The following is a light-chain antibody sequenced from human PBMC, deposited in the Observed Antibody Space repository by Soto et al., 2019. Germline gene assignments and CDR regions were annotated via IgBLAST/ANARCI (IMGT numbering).Light chain of an antibody. CDR1: QGIGGS. CDR2: GAS. CDR3: QQVDSLPIT. V-gene: IGKV1-12*01. J-gene: IGKJ5*01. Sequence: DIQMTQSPSSVSASVGDRVTITCRASQGIGGSLAWYQQKPGKAPELLIYGASTLHGGVPSRFSGSGSGTDFTLTISSLHPEDCATYFCQQVDSLPITFGQGTRLEIK.